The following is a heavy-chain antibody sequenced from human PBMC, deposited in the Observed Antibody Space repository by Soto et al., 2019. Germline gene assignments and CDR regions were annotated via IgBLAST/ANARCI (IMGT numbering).Heavy chain of an antibody. CDR3: AHRRGYYGSGSYSGMFWFDP. J-gene: IGHJ5*02. V-gene: IGHV2-5*02. Sequence: HITLKESGPTLVKPTQTLTLTCTFSGFSLSTSGVAVGWIRQPPGKALDWLALIYWDDDKRYSPSLKSRLTLTKDTSKNQVVLTMTNMDPVDTATYYCAHRRGYYGSGSYSGMFWFDPWGQGTLVTVSS. CDR2: IYWDDDK. CDR1: GFSLSTSGVA. D-gene: IGHD3-10*01.